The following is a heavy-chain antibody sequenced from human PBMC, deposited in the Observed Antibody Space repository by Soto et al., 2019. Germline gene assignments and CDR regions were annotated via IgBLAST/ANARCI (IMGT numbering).Heavy chain of an antibody. V-gene: IGHV4-30-4*01. Sequence: SETLSLTCTVSGGSISSGDYYWSWIRQPPGKGLEWIGYIYYSGSTYYNPSLKSRVTISVDTSKNQFSLKLSSVTAADTAVYYCARISGYDSYYYYGMDVWRQGTTVTVSS. CDR3: ARISGYDSYYYYGMDV. CDR1: GGSISSGDYY. D-gene: IGHD5-12*01. CDR2: IYYSGST. J-gene: IGHJ6*02.